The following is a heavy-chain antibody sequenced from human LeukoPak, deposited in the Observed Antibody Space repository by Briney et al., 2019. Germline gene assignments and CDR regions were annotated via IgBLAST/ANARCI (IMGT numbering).Heavy chain of an antibody. D-gene: IGHD3-16*01. J-gene: IGHJ6*03. Sequence: SETLSLTCTLSVDSMNTYFWCCIRQPPGRGLECMGYVYHTGSTTYKTPLKGRVTIPVDTSKNQFSLKLTSVTAADTAVYYCARVAWSGSYVNYSYMDVWGKGTTVTVSS. CDR3: ARVAWSGSYVNYSYMDV. CDR1: VDSMNTYF. V-gene: IGHV4-59*01. CDR2: VYHTGST.